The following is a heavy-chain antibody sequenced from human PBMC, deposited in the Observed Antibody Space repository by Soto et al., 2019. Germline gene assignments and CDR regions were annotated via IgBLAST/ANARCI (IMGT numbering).Heavy chain of an antibody. J-gene: IGHJ4*02. D-gene: IGHD2-8*01. V-gene: IGHV3-9*01. CDR3: AKDSEEQMVYATNFDY. Sequence: PGGSLRLSCAASGFTFDDYAMHWVRQAPGKGLEWVSGISWNSGSIGYADSVKGRFTISRDNAKNSLYLQMNSLRAEDTALYYCAKDSEEQMVYATNFDYWGQGTLVTVSS. CDR2: ISWNSGSI. CDR1: GFTFDDYA.